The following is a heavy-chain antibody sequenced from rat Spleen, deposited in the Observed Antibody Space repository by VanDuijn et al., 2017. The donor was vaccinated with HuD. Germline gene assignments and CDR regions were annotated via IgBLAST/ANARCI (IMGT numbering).Heavy chain of an antibody. V-gene: IGHV5S14*01. D-gene: IGHD1-1*01. J-gene: IGHJ2*01. CDR1: GFTFSNYG. Sequence: EVQLVESGGGLVQPGRSLKLSCVVSGFTFSNYGMAWVRQIPTKGLEWVASISTGGGYTDYRGSVKGRFTISRDNAKNTQYLQMDSLRSEDTATYCGARHPISTVSYYFDYWGQGVMVTVSS. CDR3: ARHPISTVSYYFDY. CDR2: ISTGGGYT.